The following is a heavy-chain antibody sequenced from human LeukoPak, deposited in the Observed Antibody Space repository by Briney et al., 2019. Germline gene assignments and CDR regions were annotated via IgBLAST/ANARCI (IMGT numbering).Heavy chain of an antibody. CDR1: GGTFSSYA. CDR3: ATGPIGYGPWDV. D-gene: IGHD5-18*01. J-gene: IGHJ6*02. CDR2: FDPEDGET. Sequence: GASVKVSCKASGGTFSSYAISWVRQAPGQGLEWMGGFDPEDGETIYAQKFQGRVTMTEDTSTDTAYMELSSLRSEDTAVYYCATGPIGYGPWDVWGQGTTVTVSS. V-gene: IGHV1-24*01.